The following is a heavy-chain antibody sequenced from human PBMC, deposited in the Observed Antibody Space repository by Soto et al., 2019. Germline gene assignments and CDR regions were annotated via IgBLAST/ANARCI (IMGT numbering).Heavy chain of an antibody. CDR1: GPSISGFY. Sequence: KASETLSLTCTVSGPSISGFYWSWIRPSAGKGLEWIGRIYATGTTDYNPSLKSRVMMSVDTSKKQFSLKLRSVTAADTAVYYCVRDGTKTLRDWFDPWGQGISVTVSS. V-gene: IGHV4-4*07. CDR2: IYATGTT. J-gene: IGHJ5*02. CDR3: VRDGTKTLRDWFDP. D-gene: IGHD1-1*01.